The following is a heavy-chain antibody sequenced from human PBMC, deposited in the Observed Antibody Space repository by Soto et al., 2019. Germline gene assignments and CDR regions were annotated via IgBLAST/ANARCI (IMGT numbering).Heavy chain of an antibody. Sequence: ASVEVSCKASGYMFTGNYMHWVRQAPGQGLEYMGWINPNSGATNYAQKFQGRVTMTWDTSISTAYVELSRLRSDDTAVYYCAPHYPDSSGYFDHWGQGTLVTVSS. CDR3: APHYPDSSGYFDH. D-gene: IGHD3-22*01. V-gene: IGHV1-2*02. CDR1: GYMFTGNY. J-gene: IGHJ4*02. CDR2: INPNSGAT.